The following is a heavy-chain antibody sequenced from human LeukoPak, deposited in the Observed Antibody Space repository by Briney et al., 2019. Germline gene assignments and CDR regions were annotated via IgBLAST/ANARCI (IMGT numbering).Heavy chain of an antibody. CDR1: GGSISSSSYY. CDR3: ARKAAQPDIVVVPAAVDFDY. CDR2: IYYSGST. Sequence: SETLSLTCTVPGGSISSSSYYWGWIRQPPGKGLEWIGSIYYSGSTYYNPSLKSRVTISVDTSKNQFSLKLSSVTAADTAVYYCARKAAQPDIVVVPAAVDFDYWGQGTLVTVSS. J-gene: IGHJ4*02. V-gene: IGHV4-39*01. D-gene: IGHD2-2*01.